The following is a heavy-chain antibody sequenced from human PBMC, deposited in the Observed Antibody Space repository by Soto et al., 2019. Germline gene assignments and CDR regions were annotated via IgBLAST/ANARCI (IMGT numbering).Heavy chain of an antibody. CDR3: ASRYCSGGSCRGDWFDP. CDR2: INHSGST. V-gene: IGHV4-34*01. J-gene: IGHJ5*02. Sequence: QVQLQQWGAGLLKPSETLSLTCAVYGGSFSGYYWSWIRQPPGKGLEWIGEINHSGSTNYNPSLKSRVTISVDTSKNQFSLKLSSVTAADTAVYYCASRYCSGGSCRGDWFDPWGQGTLVTVSS. CDR1: GGSFSGYY. D-gene: IGHD2-15*01.